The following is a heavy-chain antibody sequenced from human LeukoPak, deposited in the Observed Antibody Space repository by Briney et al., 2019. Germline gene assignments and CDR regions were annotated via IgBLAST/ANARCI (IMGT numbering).Heavy chain of an antibody. CDR2: IYYSGST. V-gene: IGHV4-39*07. J-gene: IGHJ4*02. D-gene: IGHD3-22*01. Sequence: PSETLSLTCTVSGGSISSSSYYWGWLRQPPGKGLEWIGSIYYSGSTYYNPSLKSRVTISVDTSKNQFSLKLSSVTAADTAVYYCYYYYDSSGYYYGGGVFYWGQGTLVTVSS. CDR3: YYYYDSSGYYYGGGVFY. CDR1: GGSISSSSYY.